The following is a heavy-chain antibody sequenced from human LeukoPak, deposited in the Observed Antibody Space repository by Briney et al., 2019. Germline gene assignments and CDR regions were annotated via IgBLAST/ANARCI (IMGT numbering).Heavy chain of an antibody. D-gene: IGHD1-26*01. Sequence: ASVKVSCKASGYTFTGYYMHWVRQAPGQGPEWMGWINPNSGGTNYAQKFQGRVTMTRDTSISTAYMELSRLRSDDTAVYYCAREPPSGSYPYFDYWGQGTLVTVSS. CDR3: AREPPSGSYPYFDY. J-gene: IGHJ4*02. CDR2: INPNSGGT. CDR1: GYTFTGYY. V-gene: IGHV1-2*02.